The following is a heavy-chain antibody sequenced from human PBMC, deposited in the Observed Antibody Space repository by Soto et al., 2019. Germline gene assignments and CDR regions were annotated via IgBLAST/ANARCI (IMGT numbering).Heavy chain of an antibody. V-gene: IGHV5-51*01. CDR1: GYTFTTYW. CDR3: ARGGKGGSHFYGMDV. D-gene: IGHD1-26*01. J-gene: IGHJ6*02. CDR2: FYPGDSDT. Sequence: PGESLKISCVGSGYTFTTYWVAWVRQMPGKGLEWMGIFYPGDSDTRYSPSFQGQVTISAGKSISTAYLQWSSLKASDTAIYYCARGGKGGSHFYGMDVWGQGTTVTVS.